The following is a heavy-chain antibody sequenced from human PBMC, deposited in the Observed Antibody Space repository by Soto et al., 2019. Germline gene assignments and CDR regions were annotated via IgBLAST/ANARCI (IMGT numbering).Heavy chain of an antibody. CDR3: ARVNHVPGRTDAFDM. J-gene: IGHJ3*02. CDR2: IYYSGST. V-gene: IGHV4-31*03. CDR1: VGSISSGGYY. Sequence: QVQLQESGPGLVKPSQTLSLTCTVSVGSISSGGYYWSWIRQHPGKGLEWIGYIYYSGSTYYNPSRKSRVTISVDTSKNQFSLKLSSVTGADTAVYYYARVNHVPGRTDAFDMWGEGTMVTVSS.